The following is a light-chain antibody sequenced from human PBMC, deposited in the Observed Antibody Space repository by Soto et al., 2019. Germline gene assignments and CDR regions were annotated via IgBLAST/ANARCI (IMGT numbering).Light chain of an antibody. CDR3: QQYNNWPPFT. CDR2: GAS. J-gene: IGKJ3*01. V-gene: IGKV3-15*01. CDR1: QSVSRS. Sequence: EIVMTQSPASLSVSPGERVTLSSRASQSVSRSLAWYQQKPGQAPRLLIYGASSSATGIPARFSGSGSGTEFTLTNSSLQSEDFAVYYCQQYNNWPPFTFGPGTKVDIK.